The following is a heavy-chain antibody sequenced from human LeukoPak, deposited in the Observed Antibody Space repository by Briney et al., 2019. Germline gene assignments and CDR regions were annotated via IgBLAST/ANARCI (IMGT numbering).Heavy chain of an antibody. Sequence: SETLSLPCTVSGGSISSYYWSWIRQPAGKGLEWIGRIYTSGSTNYNASLKSRVSMSVDTSKNQFSLKLSSVTAADTAVFYCARENSGSYREFDYWGQGTLDTVSS. V-gene: IGHV4-4*07. D-gene: IGHD1-26*01. CDR1: GGSISSYY. CDR2: IYTSGST. CDR3: ARENSGSYREFDY. J-gene: IGHJ4*02.